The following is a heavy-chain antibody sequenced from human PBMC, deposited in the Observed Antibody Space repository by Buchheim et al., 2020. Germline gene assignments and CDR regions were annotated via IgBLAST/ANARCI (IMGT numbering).Heavy chain of an antibody. Sequence: EVQLVESGGGLVQPGGSLRLSCAASGFTFSSYWMSWVRQAPGKGLEWVANIKKDGSAKYYVDSVKGRFTISRDNAKNSLYLKMNSLRSEETAVYYCERAVADSSSWYGNYYYYGMDVWGQGTT. V-gene: IGHV3-7*01. CDR1: GFTFSSYW. D-gene: IGHD6-13*01. J-gene: IGHJ6*02. CDR3: ERAVADSSSWYGNYYYYGMDV. CDR2: IKKDGSAK.